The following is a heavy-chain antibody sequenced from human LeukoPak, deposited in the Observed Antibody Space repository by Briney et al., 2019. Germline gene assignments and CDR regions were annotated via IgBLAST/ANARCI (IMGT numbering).Heavy chain of an antibody. J-gene: IGHJ4*02. CDR3: ARHQIVGATRSPFDY. Sequence: GESLKISCKGSGYSFATYWIGWVRQTPGKGLEWKGIIYPGDSDTRYSPSFQGQVTISADKSINTAYLQWSSLKTSDTAMYYCARHQIVGATRSPFDYWGQGTLVTVSS. V-gene: IGHV5-51*01. CDR1: GYSFATYW. D-gene: IGHD1-26*01. CDR2: IYPGDSDT.